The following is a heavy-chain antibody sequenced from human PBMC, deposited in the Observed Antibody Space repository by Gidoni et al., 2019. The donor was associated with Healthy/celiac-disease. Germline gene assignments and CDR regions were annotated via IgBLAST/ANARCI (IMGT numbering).Heavy chain of an antibody. CDR1: GGSFSGYY. Sequence: QVQLQQWGAGLLKPSETLSLTCAVYGGSFSGYYWSWIRQPPGKGLEWIGEINHSGSTNYNPSLKSRVTISVDTSKNQFSLKLSSVTAADTAVYYCAVYCSSTSCYRYYGMDVWGQGTTVTVSS. D-gene: IGHD2-2*01. J-gene: IGHJ6*02. CDR3: AVYCSSTSCYRYYGMDV. CDR2: INHSGST. V-gene: IGHV4-34*01.